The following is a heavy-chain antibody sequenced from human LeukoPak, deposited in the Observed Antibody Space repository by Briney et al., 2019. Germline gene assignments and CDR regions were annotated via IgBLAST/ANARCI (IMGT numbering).Heavy chain of an antibody. J-gene: IGHJ4*02. CDR2: IWYDGSNK. D-gene: IGHD5-12*01. Sequence: GGSLRLSCAASGFTFSSYAMSGVRQAPGKGPEWVAVIWYDGSNKYYADSVKGRFTISRDNSKNTLYLRMNSLRAEDTAVYYCARDTGYSGYDSFDYWGQGTLVTVSS. CDR1: GFTFSSYA. V-gene: IGHV3-33*08. CDR3: ARDTGYSGYDSFDY.